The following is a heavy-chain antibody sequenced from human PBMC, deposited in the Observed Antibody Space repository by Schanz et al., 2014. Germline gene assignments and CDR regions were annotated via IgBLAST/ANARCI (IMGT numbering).Heavy chain of an antibody. V-gene: IGHV3-30-3*01. Sequence: VHLVESGGGLVKRGGSLRLSCAASGFTFSSYAMSWVRQAPGKGLEWVALISNDGSIKYYADSVEGRFTISRDNSRNTLYLQMNSLRTEDTAVYYCASPSGYSDYGTYFDFWGQGTLVTVSS. J-gene: IGHJ4*02. CDR3: ASPSGYSDYGTYFDF. CDR1: GFTFSSYA. D-gene: IGHD5-12*01. CDR2: ISNDGSIK.